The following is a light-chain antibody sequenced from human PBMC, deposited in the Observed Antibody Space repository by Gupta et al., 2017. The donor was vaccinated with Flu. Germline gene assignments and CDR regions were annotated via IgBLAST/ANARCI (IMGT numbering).Light chain of an antibody. Sequence: VTIPCSGSSSNIGGHTVDWYQHRPGAAPRLLIYDDAQRTAGVPARFSASKSGTSASLAISGLQSGDEADYYCAAWDNSLGGHYVFGTGTRVTVL. V-gene: IGLV1-44*01. J-gene: IGLJ1*01. CDR1: SSNIGGHT. CDR2: DDA. CDR3: AAWDNSLGGHYV.